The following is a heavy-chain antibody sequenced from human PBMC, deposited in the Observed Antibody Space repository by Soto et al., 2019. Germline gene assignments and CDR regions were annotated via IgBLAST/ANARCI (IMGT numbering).Heavy chain of an antibody. J-gene: IGHJ4*02. CDR3: ARDSPIGSTFSGYDAIDY. Sequence: QVQLVQSGAEVKKPGSSVKVSCKTSGGTFSNDIITWVRQAPGQGLEWMGRIIPLLDIANYAQKFQGRVTITADKSTSTAYMELNSLRSADTAVYYCARDSPIGSTFSGYDAIDYWGQGTLVTVSS. D-gene: IGHD5-12*01. V-gene: IGHV1-69*08. CDR1: GGTFSNDI. CDR2: IIPLLDIA.